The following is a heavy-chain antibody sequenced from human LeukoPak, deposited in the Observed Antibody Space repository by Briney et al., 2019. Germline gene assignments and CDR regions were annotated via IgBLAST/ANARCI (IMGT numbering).Heavy chain of an antibody. D-gene: IGHD3-22*01. CDR1: GFTFSSYW. CDR3: ARGLPYYYDSSGSNWFDP. Sequence: PGGSLRLSCAASGFTFSSYWMHWVRQAPGKGLVWVSRINSDGSSTSYADSVKGQFTISRDNAKNTLYLQMNSLRAEDTAVYYCARGLPYYYDSSGSNWFDPWGQGTLVTVSS. V-gene: IGHV3-74*01. CDR2: INSDGSST. J-gene: IGHJ5*02.